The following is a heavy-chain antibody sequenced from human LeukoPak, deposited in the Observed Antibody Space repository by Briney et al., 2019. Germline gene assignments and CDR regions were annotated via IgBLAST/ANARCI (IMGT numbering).Heavy chain of an antibody. J-gene: IGHJ5*02. Sequence: GASVKVSCKASGYTFTSYYMHWVRQAPGQGLEWMGIINPSGGSTSYAQKFQGRVTMTRDMSTSTVYMELSSLRSEDTAVYYCASSTVTTIGWFDPWGQGILVTVSS. CDR2: INPSGGST. V-gene: IGHV1-46*01. CDR3: ASSTVTTIGWFDP. CDR1: GYTFTSYY. D-gene: IGHD4-17*01.